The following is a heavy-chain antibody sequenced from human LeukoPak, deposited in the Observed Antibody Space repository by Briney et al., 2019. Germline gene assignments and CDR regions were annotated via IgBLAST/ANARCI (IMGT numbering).Heavy chain of an antibody. J-gene: IGHJ4*02. CDR1: GFTFRNYW. Sequence: GSLRLSCAGSGFTFRNYWMGWVRQPPGKGLEWIGEINHSGSTNYNPSLKSRVTISVDTSKNQFSLKLSSVTAADTAVYYCARGLRRFDYWGQGTLVTVSS. V-gene: IGHV4-34*01. CDR3: ARGLRRFDY. CDR2: INHSGST.